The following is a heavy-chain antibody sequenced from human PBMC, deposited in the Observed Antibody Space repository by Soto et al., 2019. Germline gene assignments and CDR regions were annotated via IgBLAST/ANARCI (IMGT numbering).Heavy chain of an antibody. V-gene: IGHV4-31*03. CDR3: ARLQRQLERIGWFDP. CDR2: IYYSGST. D-gene: IGHD1-1*01. J-gene: IGHJ5*02. Sequence: QVQLQESGPGLVKPSQTLSLTCTVSGGSISSGGYYWSWIRQHPGKGLEWIGYIYYSGSTYYNPSLKSRVTISVDTSKNQFSLMLSSVTAADTAVYYCARLQRQLERIGWFDPWGQGSLVPVSS. CDR1: GGSISSGGYY.